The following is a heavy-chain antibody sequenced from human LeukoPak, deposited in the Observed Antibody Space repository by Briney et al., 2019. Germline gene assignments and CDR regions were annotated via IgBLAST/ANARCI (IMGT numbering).Heavy chain of an antibody. Sequence: GESLKISCTASGYSFSKYWIGWVRQTPGKGLEWMGFIYSDESLIRYSPSFEGQDTISADNSINTAYLQWNSLKASDTAMYYCGRYGLSGNGYTSYFYYGMDFWGQGTAVTVSS. V-gene: IGHV5-51*01. D-gene: IGHD5-24*01. J-gene: IGHJ6*02. CDR3: GRYGLSGNGYTSYFYYGMDF. CDR2: IYSDESLI. CDR1: GYSFSKYW.